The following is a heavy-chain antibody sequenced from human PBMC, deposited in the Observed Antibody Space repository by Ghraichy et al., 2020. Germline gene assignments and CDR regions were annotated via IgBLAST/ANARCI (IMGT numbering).Heavy chain of an antibody. D-gene: IGHD4-17*01. J-gene: IGHJ4*02. CDR2: IYYSGST. CDR1: GGSISSHY. Sequence: SETLSLTCTVSGGSISSHYWSWIRQPPGKGLEWIGYIYYSGSTNYNPSLKSRVTISVDTSKNQFSLKLSSVTAADTAVYYCARGGYGDYEPPFDYWGQGTLVTVSS. CDR3: ARGGYGDYEPPFDY. V-gene: IGHV4-59*11.